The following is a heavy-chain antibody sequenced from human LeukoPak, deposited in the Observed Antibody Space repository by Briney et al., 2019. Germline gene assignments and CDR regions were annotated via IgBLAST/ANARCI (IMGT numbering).Heavy chain of an antibody. Sequence: ASVKVSCKASGYSFTSDYIHWVRQAPGQGLEWMGVINPGSGTTAYAQKFQGRVTMTRDTSTSTVYMELSTLRSEDTAVHYCAKAGGSGTFSLNWFDPWGQGTLVTVSS. CDR1: GYSFTSDY. V-gene: IGHV1-46*01. CDR3: AKAGGSGTFSLNWFDP. CDR2: INPGSGTT. J-gene: IGHJ5*02. D-gene: IGHD3-10*01.